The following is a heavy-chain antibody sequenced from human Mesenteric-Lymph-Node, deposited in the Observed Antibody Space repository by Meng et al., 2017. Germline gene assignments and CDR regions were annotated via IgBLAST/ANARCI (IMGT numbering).Heavy chain of an antibody. Sequence: ASVKVSCKASGYTFTSYGISWVRQAPGQGLEWMGWISAYNGNTNYAQKLQGRVTMTTDTSTSTAYMELRSLRSDDTAVYYCARDCSSISSTVYFHYGMDVWGQGTTVTVSS. V-gene: IGHV1-18*01. CDR1: GYTFTSYG. D-gene: IGHD2-2*01. J-gene: IGHJ6*02. CDR3: ARDCSSISSTVYFHYGMDV. CDR2: ISAYNGNT.